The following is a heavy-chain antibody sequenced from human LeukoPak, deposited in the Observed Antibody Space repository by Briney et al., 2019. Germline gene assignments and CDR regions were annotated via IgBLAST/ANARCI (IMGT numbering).Heavy chain of an antibody. D-gene: IGHD4-17*01. J-gene: IGHJ4*02. Sequence: GSSVKVSCKASGGTFSSYAISWVRPAPGQGLEWMGGIIPIFGTANYAQKFQGRVTITADESTSTAYMELSSLRSEDTAVYYCAREGMTTVISLDYWGQGTLVTVSS. CDR3: AREGMTTVISLDY. CDR2: IIPIFGTA. V-gene: IGHV1-69*01. CDR1: GGTFSSYA.